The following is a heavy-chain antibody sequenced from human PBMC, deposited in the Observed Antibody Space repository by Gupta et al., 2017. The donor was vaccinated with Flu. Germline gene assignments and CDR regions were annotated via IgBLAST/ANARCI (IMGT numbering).Heavy chain of an antibody. CDR2: ISSSAVT. CDR1: GFDFNSYE. V-gene: IGHV3-48*03. J-gene: IGHJ4*02. Sequence: CTASGFDFNSYEMSWVRQAPGRGLEWVAFISSSAVTYYTDPGRGRFTISRDNANNLLYLQMSSLRGEDTAVYYCARGHWDNWGQGTLVTVSS. CDR3: ARGHWDN.